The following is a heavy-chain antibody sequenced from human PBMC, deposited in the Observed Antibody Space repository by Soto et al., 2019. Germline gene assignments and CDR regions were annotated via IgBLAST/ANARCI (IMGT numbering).Heavy chain of an antibody. CDR2: IVVGGGNT. V-gene: IGHV1-58*02. D-gene: IGHD3-3*01. Sequence: GASVKVSCKASGYTFTKFHIHWVRQAPGQGLEWMGRIVVGGGNTSDAQKFQGRVTMTRDMSTSTAYMELRSLRSEDTAVYYCAADGLRFSAYWGQGTLVTVSS. CDR3: AADGLRFSAY. CDR1: GYTFTKFH. J-gene: IGHJ4*02.